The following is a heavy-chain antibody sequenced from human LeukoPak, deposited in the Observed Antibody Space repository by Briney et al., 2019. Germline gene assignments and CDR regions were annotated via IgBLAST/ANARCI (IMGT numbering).Heavy chain of an antibody. D-gene: IGHD3-9*01. J-gene: IGHJ5*02. V-gene: IGHV3-48*04. CDR2: ISSSSSTI. Sequence: GGSLRLSCAASGFTFSSYSMNWVRQAPGKGLEWVSYISSSSSTIYYADSVKGRFTISRDNAKNSLYLQMNSLRAEDTAVYYCARGGLRGYDILTGSWRWFDPWGQGTLVTVSS. CDR3: ARGGLRGYDILTGSWRWFDP. CDR1: GFTFSSYS.